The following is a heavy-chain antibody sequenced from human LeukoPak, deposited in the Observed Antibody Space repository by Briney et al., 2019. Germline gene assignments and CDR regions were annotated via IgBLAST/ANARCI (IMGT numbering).Heavy chain of an antibody. CDR2: IKQDGSEK. CDR1: GFSFSRYW. J-gene: IGHJ4*02. V-gene: IGHV3-7*03. CDR3: ARVREYSSSSWVDYYFDY. Sequence: GGSLRLSCAASGFSFSRYWMSWVRQAPGKGLEWVANIKQDGSEKNYVESVKGRFTISRDNAKNSLYLQMNSLRAEDTALYYCARVREYSSSSWVDYYFDYWGQGTLVTVSS. D-gene: IGHD6-6*01.